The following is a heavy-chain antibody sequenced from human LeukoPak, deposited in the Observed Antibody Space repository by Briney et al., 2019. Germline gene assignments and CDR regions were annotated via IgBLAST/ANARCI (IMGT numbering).Heavy chain of an antibody. J-gene: IGHJ3*02. D-gene: IGHD2-21*02. CDR3: AKDGSVLTAIRGAFDI. CDR1: VVTCISNA. V-gene: IGHV3-23*01. CDR2: IIGTGGST. Sequence: GGSLRLSSAASVVTCISNAMSWGRQAPRGRVVWVSAIIGTGGSTYYADSVKGGFTISRDNSTNTLYLQMNSLRAQDTAVYYCAKDGSVLTAIRGAFDIWGQGTMVTVSS.